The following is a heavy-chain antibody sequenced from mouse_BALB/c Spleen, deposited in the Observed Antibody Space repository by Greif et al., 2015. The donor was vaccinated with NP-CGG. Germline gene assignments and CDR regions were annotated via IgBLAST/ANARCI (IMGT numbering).Heavy chain of an antibody. CDR3: ASGDGYGGFAY. D-gene: IGHD2-2*01. CDR1: GYTFTDYN. J-gene: IGHJ3*01. Sequence: EVMLVESGPELVKPGASVKISCKASGYTFTDYNMHWVKQSHGKSLEWIGYIYPYNGGTGYNQKFKSKATLTVDNSSSTAYVELRSLTSEDSAVYYCASGDGYGGFAYWGQGTLVTVSA. CDR2: IYPYNGGT. V-gene: IGHV1S29*02.